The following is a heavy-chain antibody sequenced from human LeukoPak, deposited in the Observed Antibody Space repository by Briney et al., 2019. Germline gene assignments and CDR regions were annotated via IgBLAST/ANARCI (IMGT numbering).Heavy chain of an antibody. CDR1: GFTLSDYL. CDR2: INSDGSST. J-gene: IGHJ3*02. Sequence: GGSLRLSCGASGFTLSDYLMFWVRQAPGKGLVWVSRINSDGSSTSYADSVKGRFTISRDNAKNTLYLQMNSLRAEDTAVYYCARDRGSSHAFDIWGQGTMVTVSS. D-gene: IGHD1-26*01. V-gene: IGHV3-74*01. CDR3: ARDRGSSHAFDI.